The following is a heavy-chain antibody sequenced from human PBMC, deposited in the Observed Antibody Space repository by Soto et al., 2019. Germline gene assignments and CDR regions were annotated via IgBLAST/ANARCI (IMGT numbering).Heavy chain of an antibody. V-gene: IGHV4-39*01. CDR1: GDSITSNSYF. CDR3: ARSVLP. J-gene: IGHJ5*02. CDR2: IYYSGTT. Sequence: SETLSLTCTVSGDSITSNSYFWAWIRQPPGKGLEWIGSIYYSGTTYYNPSLKSRVTIFVDRSKNQFSLKLSSVTAADTAVYYCARSVLPWGQGTLVTVSS.